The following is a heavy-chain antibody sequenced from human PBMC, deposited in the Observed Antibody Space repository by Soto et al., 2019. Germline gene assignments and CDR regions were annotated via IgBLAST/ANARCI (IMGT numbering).Heavy chain of an antibody. Sequence: GXSVKVSCTASGYTFTNYDMDWVRQAPGQRLEWMGRINLINGNAYYSQRFQVRATFTRDTSASTGYMELSSLISGDTAVYYCVVSRGWSAFQYWGQGTVVTVSS. D-gene: IGHD6-19*01. CDR1: GYTFTNYD. CDR2: INLINGNA. CDR3: VVSRGWSAFQY. J-gene: IGHJ4*02. V-gene: IGHV1-3*01.